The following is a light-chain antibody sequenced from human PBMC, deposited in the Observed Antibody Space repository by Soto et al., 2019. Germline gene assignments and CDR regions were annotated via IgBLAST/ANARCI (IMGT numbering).Light chain of an antibody. CDR2: SAS. V-gene: IGKV3-15*01. CDR1: QSISTE. Sequence: EIVMTQSPATLSVSPGERGTLSCRASQSISTELAWYQQKPGQPPRLLIYSASTRATGVPARFTGSGSGSEFTLTISGLQSKDFASYYCQQGQNWTLTFGQGTRLEI. J-gene: IGKJ2*01. CDR3: QQGQNWTLT.